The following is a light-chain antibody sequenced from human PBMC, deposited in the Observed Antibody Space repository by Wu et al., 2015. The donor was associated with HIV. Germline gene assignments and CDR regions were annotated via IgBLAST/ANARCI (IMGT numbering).Light chain of an antibody. CDR3: QQRSNWPSLYT. CDR1: RSVSGT. J-gene: IGKJ2*01. CDR2: DAS. Sequence: EIVLTQSPATLSLSSGETATLSCRASRSVSGTLAWYQQKPGQALRLLIYDASSRATGVPARFSGSGSFTDFTLTISSLEPEDFAVYYCQQRSNWPSLYTFGQGTKLEIK. V-gene: IGKV3-11*01.